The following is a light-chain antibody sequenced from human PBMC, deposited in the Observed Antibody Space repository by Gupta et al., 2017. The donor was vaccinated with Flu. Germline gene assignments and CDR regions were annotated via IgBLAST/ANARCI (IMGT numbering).Light chain of an antibody. CDR2: QDI. CDR3: QAWDSSTGF. J-gene: IGLJ2*01. CDR1: NLGEKY. Sequence: PGQTASITCSGDNLGEKYASWYQQKPGQSPGLVIYQDIKRPSGIPERVSGSNSGKTATLTISGTQAMDEADYYCQAWDSSTGFFGGGTQLTRP. V-gene: IGLV3-1*01.